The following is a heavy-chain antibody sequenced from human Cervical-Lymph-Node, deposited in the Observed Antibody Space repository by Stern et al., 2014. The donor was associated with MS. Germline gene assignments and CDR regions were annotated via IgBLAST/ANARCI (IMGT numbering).Heavy chain of an antibody. Sequence: QVQLQESGPGLVKPSQTLSLTCTVSGGSISSANYYWSWIRHHPGKGLEWIGYIQSSGSIYYNPSLQRRLTLSVDTSKNQFSLSLSSGTAADTAIYYCARGVGSSSWYDNTYFDPWGQGTLVTVSP. J-gene: IGHJ5*02. CDR3: ARGVGSSSWYDNTYFDP. D-gene: IGHD6-13*01. V-gene: IGHV4-31*03. CDR1: GGSISSANYY. CDR2: IQSSGSI.